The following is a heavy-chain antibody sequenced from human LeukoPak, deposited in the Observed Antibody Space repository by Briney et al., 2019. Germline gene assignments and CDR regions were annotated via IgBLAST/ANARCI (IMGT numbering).Heavy chain of an antibody. J-gene: IGHJ3*02. CDR1: GDSINSDY. V-gene: IGHV4-59*08. D-gene: IGHD3-9*01. Sequence: SETLSLTCTVSGDSINSDYWNWIRQPPGKELEWIGFTYYSGSTNYNPSLKSRVTISVDASRSHFSLKLNSVTAADTAVYYCARHHYDILGPTSGAFGIWGQGTMVTVSS. CDR2: TYYSGST. CDR3: ARHHYDILGPTSGAFGI.